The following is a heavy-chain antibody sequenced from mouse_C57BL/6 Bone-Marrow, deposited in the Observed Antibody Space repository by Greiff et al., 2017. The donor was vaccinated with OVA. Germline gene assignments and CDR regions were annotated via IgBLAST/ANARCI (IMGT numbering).Heavy chain of an antibody. CDR3: ARDRDYSYNAMDD. D-gene: IGHD1-1*01. J-gene: IGHJ4*01. CDR2: ISDGGSYT. CDR1: GFTFSSYA. Sequence: VQLKQSGGGLVKPGGSLKLSCAASGFTFSSYAMSWVRQTPEKRLEWVATISDGGSYTYYPDNVKGRFTISSDNAKNNLYLQMSHLKSEDTGMYYCARDRDYSYNAMDDWGQGTSVTVSS. V-gene: IGHV5-4*01.